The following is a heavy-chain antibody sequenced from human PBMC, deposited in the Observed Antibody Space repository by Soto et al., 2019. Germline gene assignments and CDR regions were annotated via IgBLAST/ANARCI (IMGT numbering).Heavy chain of an antibody. V-gene: IGHV1-69*13. J-gene: IGHJ6*02. CDR1: GGTFSRYA. Sequence: SVKVSCKASGGTFSRYAISWVRQAPGQGLEWMGGIIPIFGTANYAQKFQGRVTITADESTSTAYMELSSLRSEDTAVYYCARGSRWLELRGGHPLATYYYDGMDVWGQGTTVTVSS. D-gene: IGHD1-7*01. CDR3: ARGSRWLELRGGHPLATYYYDGMDV. CDR2: IIPIFGTA.